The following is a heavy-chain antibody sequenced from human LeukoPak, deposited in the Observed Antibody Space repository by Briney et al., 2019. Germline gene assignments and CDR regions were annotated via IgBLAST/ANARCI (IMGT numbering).Heavy chain of an antibody. Sequence: GGSLRLSCAASGPTFSIYSTNCVRHAPGKGREWVSYISSSSSTIYYADSVKGRFTISRDNAENSLYLQMNSRRAEDTAVYYCAKAPAGVVAAEYNWFDPWGQGTLVTVSS. V-gene: IGHV3-48*01. J-gene: IGHJ5*02. CDR2: ISSSSSTI. CDR3: AKAPAGVVAAEYNWFDP. D-gene: IGHD2-15*01. CDR1: GPTFSIYS.